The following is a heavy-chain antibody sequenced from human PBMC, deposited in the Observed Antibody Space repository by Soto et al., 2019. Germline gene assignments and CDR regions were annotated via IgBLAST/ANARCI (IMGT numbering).Heavy chain of an antibody. CDR3: ARGLEPDILTGYNWFDP. D-gene: IGHD3-9*01. Sequence: SETLSRTCAVYGGSVSCYYWSWIRQPPGKGLEWIGEINHSGSTNYNPSLKSRVTISVDTSKNQFSLKLSSVTAADTAVYYCARGLEPDILTGYNWFDPWGQGTLVTLSS. J-gene: IGHJ5*02. CDR2: INHSGST. CDR1: GGSVSCYY. V-gene: IGHV4-34*01.